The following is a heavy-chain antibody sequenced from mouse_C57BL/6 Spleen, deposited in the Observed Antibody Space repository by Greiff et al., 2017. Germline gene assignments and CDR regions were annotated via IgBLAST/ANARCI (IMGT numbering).Heavy chain of an antibody. CDR3: AGRGSSYFDY. CDR2: ISSGSSTI. V-gene: IGHV5-17*01. J-gene: IGHJ2*01. CDR1: GFTFSDYG. D-gene: IGHD1-1*01. Sequence: EVKLVESGGGLVKPGGSLKLSCAASGFTFSDYGMHWVRQAPEKGLEWVAYISSGSSTIYYADTVKGRFTISRDNAKNTLFLQMTSLRSEDTAMYYCAGRGSSYFDYWGQGTTLTVSS.